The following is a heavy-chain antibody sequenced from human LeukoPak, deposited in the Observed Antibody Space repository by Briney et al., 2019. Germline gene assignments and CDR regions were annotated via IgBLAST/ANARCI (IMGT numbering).Heavy chain of an antibody. J-gene: IGHJ4*02. V-gene: IGHV3-48*01. CDR1: GFTFSSFS. CDR2: FSTSSGTI. CDR3: AKELKSGGWPFHY. Sequence: GGSLRLSCAASGFTFSSFSMNWVRQAPGKGLEWVSYFSTSSGTISYADSVKGRFTISRDNSRNTLFLQMNSLRADDTALYYCAKELKSGGWPFHYWGQGALVTVSS. D-gene: IGHD6-19*01.